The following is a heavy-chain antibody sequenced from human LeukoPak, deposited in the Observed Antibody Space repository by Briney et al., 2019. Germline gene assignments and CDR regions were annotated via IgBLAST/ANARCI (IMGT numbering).Heavy chain of an antibody. D-gene: IGHD3-10*01. CDR3: ASRYGSGSYGFDY. J-gene: IGHJ4*02. V-gene: IGHV4-59*11. Sequence: SETLSLTCTVSGGSISSHYWSWIRQPPGKGLEWIGYMYYNGSMNYNPSLKSRVTISADTSKNQFSLKLSSVTAADTAVYYCASRYGSGSYGFDYWGQGTLVSVSS. CDR2: MYYNGSM. CDR1: GGSISSHY.